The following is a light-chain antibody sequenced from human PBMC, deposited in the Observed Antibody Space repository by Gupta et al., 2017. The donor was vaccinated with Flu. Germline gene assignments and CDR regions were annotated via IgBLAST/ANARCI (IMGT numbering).Light chain of an antibody. CDR2: GAS. CDR1: QTLRRKF. J-gene: IGKJ3*01. CDR3: QQYDLSPAT. V-gene: IGKV3-20*01. Sequence: GTLSLSPGQRATLSCRTSQTLRRKFLAWFQQKPGQAPRLLIYGASRRATGIPDRFSDSGSGTDFTLTISRLEPEDFAVYFCQQYDLSPATFGHGTKVDV.